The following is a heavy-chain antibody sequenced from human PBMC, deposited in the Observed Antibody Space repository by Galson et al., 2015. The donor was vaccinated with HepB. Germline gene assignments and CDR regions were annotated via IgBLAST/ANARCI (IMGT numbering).Heavy chain of an antibody. CDR2: ISSSSSTI. V-gene: IGHV3-48*02. CDR3: NGAAAGQH. D-gene: IGHD6-13*01. J-gene: IGHJ1*01. Sequence: LRLSCAASGFTFSSYSMNWVRQAPGKGLERVSYISSSSSTIYYADSVKGRFTISRDNAKNSLYLQMNSLRDEDTAVYYCNGAAAGQHWGQGTLVTVSS. CDR1: GFTFSSYS.